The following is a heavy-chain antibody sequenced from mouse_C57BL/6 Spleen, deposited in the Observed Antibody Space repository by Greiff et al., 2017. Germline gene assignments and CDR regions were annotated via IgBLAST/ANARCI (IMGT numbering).Heavy chain of an antibody. J-gene: IGHJ2*01. CDR2: IHPNSGST. Sequence: VQLQQPGAELVKPGASVKLSCKASGYTFTSYWMHWVKQRPGQGLEWIGMIHPNSGSTNYNEKFKSKATLTVDKSSSTAYMQLSSLTSEDSAVYYCARLNSNYYFDYWGQGTTLTVSS. D-gene: IGHD2-5*01. CDR1: GYTFTSYW. CDR3: ARLNSNYYFDY. V-gene: IGHV1-64*01.